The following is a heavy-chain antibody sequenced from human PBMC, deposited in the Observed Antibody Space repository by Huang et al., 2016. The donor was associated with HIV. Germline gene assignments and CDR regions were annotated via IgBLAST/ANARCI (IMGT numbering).Heavy chain of an antibody. J-gene: IGHJ2*01. V-gene: IGHV4-59*11. CDR3: ARAKRGWYIWYFDL. Sequence: QVQLQESGPGLVKPSETLSLTCTVSGGSISSHYWSWIRQPPGKGLEWIGTIYYSGRTNYNPALKSRGTISVDTSKNQFSLKLNSVTAADTAVYYCARAKRGWYIWYFDLWGRGTLVTVSS. CDR2: IYYSGRT. CDR1: GGSISSHY. D-gene: IGHD6-19*01.